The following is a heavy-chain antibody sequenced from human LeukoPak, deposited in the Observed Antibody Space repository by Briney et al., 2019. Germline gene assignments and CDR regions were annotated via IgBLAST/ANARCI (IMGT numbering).Heavy chain of an antibody. D-gene: IGHD2-2*01. Sequence: PGGSLRLSCAASGFTVSSNYMSWVRQAPGKGLEWVSIIYSGGSTYYADSVKGRFTLSRDNSKDTLYLQMDSLRAEDTAVYSCARGYCSSTACPPCDYWGQGTLVTVSS. CDR1: GFTVSSNY. J-gene: IGHJ4*02. CDR3: ARGYCSSTACPPCDY. V-gene: IGHV3-53*05. CDR2: IYSGGST.